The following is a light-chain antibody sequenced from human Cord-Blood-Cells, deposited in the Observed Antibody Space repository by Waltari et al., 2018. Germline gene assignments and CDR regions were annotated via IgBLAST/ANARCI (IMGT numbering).Light chain of an antibody. J-gene: IGLJ3*02. Sequence: QSALTQPRSVSGSPGQSVTIPCTGTTSDFGGYYSVSWYQHHPGQAPNRIIYDVSKRRSMVQDVFAGSKSGNTGSLTSAGSQAEDEAEYYCFSDVCRYTWVFGGGTKLTVL. V-gene: IGLV2-11*01. CDR3: FSDVCRYTWV. CDR2: DVS. CDR1: TSDFGGYYS.